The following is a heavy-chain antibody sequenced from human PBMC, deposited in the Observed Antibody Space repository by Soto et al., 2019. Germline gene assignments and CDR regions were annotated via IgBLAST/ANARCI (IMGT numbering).Heavy chain of an antibody. V-gene: IGHV5-51*01. D-gene: IGHD2-2*02. Sequence: GESLKISCKGSGYSFATYWIGWVRQMPGKGLEWMGIIYPGDSDTRYSPSFQGQVTISADKSISTAYLQWSSLKASDTAMYYCATGGYCSTTSCYNFYDYWGQGTLVT. CDR3: ATGGYCSTTSCYNFYDY. CDR1: GYSFATYW. CDR2: IYPGDSDT. J-gene: IGHJ4*02.